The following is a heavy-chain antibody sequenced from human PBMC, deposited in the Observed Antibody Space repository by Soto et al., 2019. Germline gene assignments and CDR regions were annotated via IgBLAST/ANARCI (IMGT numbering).Heavy chain of an antibody. V-gene: IGHV4-30-4*01. Sequence: QVQLQESGPGLVKPSQTLSLTCTVSGGSISSGDYYWSWIRQPPGKGLEWIGYIYYSGSTYYNPSLKSRVTISVDTSKNQFSRKLSSVTAADTAVYYCARVGDSSGWPGDFDPWGQGTLVTVSS. D-gene: IGHD6-19*01. CDR2: IYYSGST. CDR1: GGSISSGDYY. CDR3: ARVGDSSGWPGDFDP. J-gene: IGHJ5*02.